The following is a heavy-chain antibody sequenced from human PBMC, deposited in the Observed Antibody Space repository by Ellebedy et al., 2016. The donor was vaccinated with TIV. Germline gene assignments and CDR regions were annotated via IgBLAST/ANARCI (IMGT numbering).Heavy chain of an antibody. CDR2: IKTTTGNP. J-gene: IGHJ5*02. D-gene: IGHD3-10*01. CDR3: ARHPGSTGVGFAP. V-gene: IGHV7-4-1*02. CDR1: GYTFTNYA. Sequence: AASVKVSCKASGYTFTNYAINWVRQAPGQGLEWMGWIKTTTGNPTYAQGFTGRFVFPLDTSVSTAYLQISSLKTEDPVGYYCARHPGSTGVGFAPWGQGPLVTVSS.